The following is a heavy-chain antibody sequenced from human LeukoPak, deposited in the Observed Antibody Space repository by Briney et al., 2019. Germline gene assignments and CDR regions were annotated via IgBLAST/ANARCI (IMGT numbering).Heavy chain of an antibody. V-gene: IGHV1-24*01. CDR3: ATGTMVTSAYYYYYMDV. J-gene: IGHJ6*03. D-gene: IGHD4-23*01. CDR2: FDPEDGET. Sequence: SVKVSCKVSGYTLTELSMHWVRQAPGKGLEWMGGFDPEDGETIYAQKFQGRVTMTEDTSTDTAYMELSSLRSEDTVVYYCATGTMVTSAYYYYYMDVWGKGTTVTVSS. CDR1: GYTLTELS.